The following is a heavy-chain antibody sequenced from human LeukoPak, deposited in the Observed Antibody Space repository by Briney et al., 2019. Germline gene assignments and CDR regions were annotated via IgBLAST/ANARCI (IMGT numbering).Heavy chain of an antibody. V-gene: IGHV5-51*01. CDR1: GYTFTNYW. J-gene: IGHJ4*02. Sequence: GESLQISCKGAGYTFTNYWIGWVRPMPGKGLEWMGVICPGDSHTRYSPSFQGQGTISADKSISTAYLQWSSLKASDTAMYYCARGDYGDFRVFYTLFDYWGQGTLVTVSS. CDR3: ARGDYGDFRVFYTLFDY. CDR2: ICPGDSHT. D-gene: IGHD4-17*01.